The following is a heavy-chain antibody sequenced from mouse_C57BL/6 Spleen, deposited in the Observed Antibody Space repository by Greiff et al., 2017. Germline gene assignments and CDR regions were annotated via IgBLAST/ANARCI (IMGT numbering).Heavy chain of an antibody. CDR3: TGTRGYGNYPYFDY. CDR2: IDPENGDT. Sequence: VQLQQSGAELVRPGASVKLSCTASGFNIKDDYMHWVKQRPEQGLEWIGWIDPENGDTEYASKFQGKATITADTSSNKAYLQLRSLTSEDTAVYFCTGTRGYGNYPYFDYWGQGTTLTVSS. D-gene: IGHD2-1*01. J-gene: IGHJ2*01. V-gene: IGHV14-4*01. CDR1: GFNIKDDY.